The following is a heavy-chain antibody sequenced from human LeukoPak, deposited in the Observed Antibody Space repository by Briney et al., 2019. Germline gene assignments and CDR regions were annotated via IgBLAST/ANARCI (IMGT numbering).Heavy chain of an antibody. Sequence: PGGSLRLSCAASGFHFDDYAMTWVRQAPGKGLEWVSAISGSGGSTYYADSVKGRFTISRDNSKNTLYLQMNSLRAEATAVYYCAKRRYYSSSWYYFDYWGQGTLVTVSS. D-gene: IGHD6-13*01. CDR3: AKRRYYSSSWYYFDY. CDR2: ISGSGGST. V-gene: IGHV3-23*01. J-gene: IGHJ4*02. CDR1: GFHFDDYA.